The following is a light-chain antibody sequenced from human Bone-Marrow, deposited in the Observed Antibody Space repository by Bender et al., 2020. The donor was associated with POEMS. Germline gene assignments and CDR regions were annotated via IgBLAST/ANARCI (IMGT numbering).Light chain of an antibody. V-gene: IGLV7-46*01. J-gene: IGLJ2*01. CDR1: TGPVTSSHY. CDR2: DTN. CDR3: LLSYGTGVVI. Sequence: QAVVTQEPSLTVSPGGTVTLTCGSSTGPVTSSHYPYWFQQKPGQAPKTLIYDTNNKHSWTPARFSGSLLGDKGALTLSGAQPEDEAVDYCLLSYGTGVVIFGGGTKLTVL.